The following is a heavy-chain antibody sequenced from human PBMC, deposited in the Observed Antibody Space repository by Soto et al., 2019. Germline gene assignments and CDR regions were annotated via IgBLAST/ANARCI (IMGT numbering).Heavy chain of an antibody. D-gene: IGHD3-9*01. CDR3: ARPSYDILTGSPSYYFDY. CDR1: GFTFSSYA. J-gene: IGHJ4*02. V-gene: IGHV3-23*01. Sequence: GGSLRLSCAASGFTFSSYAMSWVRKAPGKGLEWVSAISGSGGSTYYADSVKGRFTISRDNSKNTLYLQMNSLRAEDTAVYYCARPSYDILTGSPSYYFDYWGQGTLVTVSS. CDR2: ISGSGGST.